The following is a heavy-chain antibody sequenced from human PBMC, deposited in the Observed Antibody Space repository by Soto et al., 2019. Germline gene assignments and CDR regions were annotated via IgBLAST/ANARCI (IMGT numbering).Heavy chain of an antibody. J-gene: IGHJ5*02. D-gene: IGHD7-27*01. CDR2: IIPMLEKP. Sequence: QVQLVQSGAEVRKPGSSVKVSCQASGDTFDSDSINWVRQAPGHGLEWIGGIIPMLEKPSYAQKFQDRVTMTADESANTAYMELRSLTSDDTAVYFCARLGRGAFDPWGPGTPVTVSS. V-gene: IGHV1-69*01. CDR3: ARLGRGAFDP. CDR1: GDTFDSDS.